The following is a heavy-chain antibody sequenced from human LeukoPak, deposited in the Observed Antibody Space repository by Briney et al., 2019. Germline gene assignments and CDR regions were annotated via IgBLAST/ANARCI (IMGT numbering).Heavy chain of an antibody. CDR1: GFTFSHFW. Sequence: PGGSLRLSCAASGFTFSHFWMSWVRQAPGKGLEWVAYIKKTGSETYYVDSVKGRFTITRDNTRNSLFLQMYSLRAEDTAVYYCARGPGQGGLWELLLGYWGQGTLVTVSS. D-gene: IGHD1-26*01. V-gene: IGHV3-7*01. J-gene: IGHJ4*02. CDR3: ARGPGQGGLWELLLGY. CDR2: IKKTGSET.